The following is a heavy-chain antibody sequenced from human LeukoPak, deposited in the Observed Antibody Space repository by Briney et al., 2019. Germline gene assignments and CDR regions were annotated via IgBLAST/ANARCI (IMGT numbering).Heavy chain of an antibody. CDR3: ARELAGGFGSSGYSTNFDY. J-gene: IGHJ4*02. D-gene: IGHD3-22*01. Sequence: SETLSLTCAVSGYSISSGYYWGWIRQPPGKGLEWIGSIYHSGSTYYNPSLKSRVTISVDTSKNQFSLKLSSVTAADTAVYYCARELAGGFGSSGYSTNFDYWGQGTLVTVSS. CDR1: GYSISSGYY. CDR2: IYHSGST. V-gene: IGHV4-38-2*02.